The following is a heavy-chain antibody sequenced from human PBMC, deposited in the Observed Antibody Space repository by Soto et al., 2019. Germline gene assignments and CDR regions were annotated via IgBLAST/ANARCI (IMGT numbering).Heavy chain of an antibody. Sequence: GSLRLSCAASGFTFSSYGMHWVRQAPGKGLEWVAVISYDGSNKYYADSVKGRFTISRDNSKNTLYLQMNSLRAEDTAVYYCAKDYGDYGDFQHWGQGTLVTVSS. D-gene: IGHD4-17*01. J-gene: IGHJ1*01. CDR3: AKDYGDYGDFQH. CDR1: GFTFSSYG. CDR2: ISYDGSNK. V-gene: IGHV3-30*18.